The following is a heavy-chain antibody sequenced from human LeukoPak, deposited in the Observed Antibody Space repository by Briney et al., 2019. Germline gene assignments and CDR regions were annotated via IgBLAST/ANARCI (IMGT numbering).Heavy chain of an antibody. V-gene: IGHV1-2*04. CDR1: GYTFTVYY. Sequence: GASVKVSCKASGYTFTVYYMHWVRQAPGQGLEWMGWINPNSGGTNYAQKFQGWVTITRDTSISTAYMELSRLRSDDTAVYYCARPDYGDYGGFDYWGQGTLVTVSS. CDR2: INPNSGGT. CDR3: ARPDYGDYGGFDY. J-gene: IGHJ4*02. D-gene: IGHD4-17*01.